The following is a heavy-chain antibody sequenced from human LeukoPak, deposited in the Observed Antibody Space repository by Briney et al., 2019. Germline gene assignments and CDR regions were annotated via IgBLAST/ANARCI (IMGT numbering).Heavy chain of an antibody. J-gene: IGHJ4*02. CDR3: ARGGWRLDY. CDR2: IYYTGTT. V-gene: IGHV4-59*01. Sequence: TSETLSLTCTVSGXSISSYYWSWIRQPPGKGLEWIGYIYYTGTTNYNPSLKSRVTISVDTSKNQFSLKLSSVTAADTAVYYCARGGWRLDYWGQGTLVTVSS. CDR1: GXSISSYY. D-gene: IGHD2-15*01.